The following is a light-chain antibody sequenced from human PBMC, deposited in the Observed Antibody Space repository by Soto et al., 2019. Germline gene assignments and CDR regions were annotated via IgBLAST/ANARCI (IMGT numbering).Light chain of an antibody. Sequence: QSAPTQPPSASGSPGQSATISYTGTSSDVGAYNYVSWYQQYPGKAPKLIIYEVSKRPSGVPNRFSGSKSGNTASLTVSGLQPEDEADYYCSSYAGSSTWVFGGGTKLTVL. J-gene: IGLJ2*01. CDR2: EVS. CDR1: SSDVGAYNY. V-gene: IGLV2-8*01. CDR3: SSYAGSSTWV.